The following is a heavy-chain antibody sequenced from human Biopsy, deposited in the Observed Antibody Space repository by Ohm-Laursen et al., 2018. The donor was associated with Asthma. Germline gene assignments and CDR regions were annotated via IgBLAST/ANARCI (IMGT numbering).Heavy chain of an antibody. D-gene: IGHD3-22*01. CDR1: GFTVSRDH. J-gene: IGHJ4*02. Sequence: SLRLSCSASGFTVSRDHMSWVRQAPGKGLEWVSVIYSGGTSHTADSVRGRFTISRDYSKNTLYLQMHSLRAVDTAVYYCARGDSSNWSHYYFDYWGQGTLVTVSS. V-gene: IGHV3-53*01. CDR3: ARGDSSNWSHYYFDY. CDR2: IYSGGTS.